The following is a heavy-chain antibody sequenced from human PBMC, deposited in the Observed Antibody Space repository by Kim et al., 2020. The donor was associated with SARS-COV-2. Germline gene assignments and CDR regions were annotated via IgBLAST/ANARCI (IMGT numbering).Heavy chain of an antibody. CDR2: IYYSGST. J-gene: IGHJ4*02. CDR1: GGSISSYY. CDR3: ARAKPYNWNYLPFDY. Sequence: SETLSLTCTVSGGSISSYYWSWIRQPPGKGLEWIGYIYYSGSTNYNPSLKSRVTISVDTSKNQFSLKLSSVTAADTAVYYCARAKPYNWNYLPFDYWGQGTLVTVSS. V-gene: IGHV4-59*01. D-gene: IGHD1-7*01.